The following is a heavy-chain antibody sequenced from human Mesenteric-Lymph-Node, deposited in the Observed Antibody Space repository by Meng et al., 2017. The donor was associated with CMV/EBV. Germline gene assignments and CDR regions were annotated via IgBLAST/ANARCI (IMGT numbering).Heavy chain of an antibody. CDR2: ISFDGNTE. CDR3: AKDQTHCRGGSCFSSGFDY. Sequence: FSDNGMHWVSQAPGKGLEWVAVISFDGNTEYYADSVKGRFTISRDNSKNTVYLQMNSLSTGDTAVYYCAKDQTHCRGGSCFSSGFDYWGQGVLVTVSS. D-gene: IGHD2-15*01. J-gene: IGHJ4*02. CDR1: FSDNG. V-gene: IGHV3-30*18.